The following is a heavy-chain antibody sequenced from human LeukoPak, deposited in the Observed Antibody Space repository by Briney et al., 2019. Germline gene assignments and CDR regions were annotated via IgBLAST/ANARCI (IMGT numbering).Heavy chain of an antibody. V-gene: IGHV3-23*01. D-gene: IGHD6-13*01. Sequence: QSGGSLRLSCAASGFTFSSYAMSWVRQAPGKGLEWVSAISGSGGSTYYADSVKGRFTISRDNSKNTLYLQMNSLRAEDTAVYYCAKHGYSSSWYYFDYWGQGTLVTVSS. CDR1: GFTFSSYA. CDR3: AKHGYSSSWYYFDY. CDR2: ISGSGGST. J-gene: IGHJ4*02.